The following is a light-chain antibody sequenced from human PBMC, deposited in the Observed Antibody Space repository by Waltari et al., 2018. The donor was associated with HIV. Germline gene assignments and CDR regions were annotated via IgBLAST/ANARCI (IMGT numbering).Light chain of an antibody. CDR2: ATS. CDR3: QQYDDLPRT. Sequence: IQMAQSPASLSASIGDRVTITCRSSRAIGRSLAWFQQKPGQSPMALIYATSILHTGVPARFNGSRSGTEFALTIAKLEAADFGTYYCQQYDDLPRTFGGGT. CDR1: RAIGRS. J-gene: IGKJ4*01. V-gene: IGKV1-16*01.